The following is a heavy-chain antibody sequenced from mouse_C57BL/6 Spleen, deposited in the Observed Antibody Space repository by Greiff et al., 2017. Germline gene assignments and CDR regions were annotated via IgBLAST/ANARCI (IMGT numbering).Heavy chain of an antibody. CDR2: INPGSGGT. D-gene: IGHD2-5*01. V-gene: IGHV1-54*01. CDR1: GYAFTNYL. CDR3: ARSAGSNYVAWFAY. J-gene: IGHJ3*01. Sequence: VQLQQSGAELVRPGTSVKVSCKASGYAFTNYLIEWVKQRPGQGLEWIGVINPGSGGTNYNEKFKGKATLTADKSSSTAYMQLSSLTSEDSAVYFCARSAGSNYVAWFAYWGQGTLVTVSA.